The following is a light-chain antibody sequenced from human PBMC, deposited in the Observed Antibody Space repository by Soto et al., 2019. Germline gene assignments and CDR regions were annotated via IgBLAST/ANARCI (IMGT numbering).Light chain of an antibody. CDR1: QSVTSN. CDR2: AAS. CDR3: QQYNRWPSLT. J-gene: IGKJ1*01. V-gene: IGKV3-15*01. Sequence: EIVMTQSPATLSVSPGERVTLSCRASQSVTSNLAWYQQKPGQAPRLLIYAASTRATGIPARFSGSGSGTEFTLTISSLQSEDFAVYFCQQYNRWPSLTFGQGTKVEIK.